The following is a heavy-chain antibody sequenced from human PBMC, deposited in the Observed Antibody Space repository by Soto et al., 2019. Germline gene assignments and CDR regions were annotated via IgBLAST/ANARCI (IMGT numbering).Heavy chain of an antibody. CDR1: GFSLSTSGVG. V-gene: IGHV2-5*02. CDR3: VHQAWNNHNYYFDL. D-gene: IGHD1-1*01. CDR2: IYWDDDK. Sequence: QITVKESGPKLVKPSQTLTLTCAFSGFSLSTSGVGVGWVRQPPGKAPEWLALIYWDDDKRYRPSLKSRLSITNDTSNDQVVFTMTNIDPVDTATYYCVHQAWNNHNYYFDLWGRGTLVTVSS. J-gene: IGHJ2*01.